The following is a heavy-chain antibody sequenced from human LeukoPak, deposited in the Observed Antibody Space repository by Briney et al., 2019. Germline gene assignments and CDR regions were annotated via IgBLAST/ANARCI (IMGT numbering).Heavy chain of an antibody. D-gene: IGHD3-10*01. CDR1: GGSVSSDSYY. CDR2: IYYSGST. Sequence: SETLSLTCTVSGGSVSSDSYYWTWIRQPPGKGLEWIGYIYYSGSTNQNPSLKSRVTISVDTSKNQFSLKLSSVTAADTAVYYCARWNYYTSGSSYRYFDYWGQGTLVPVSS. CDR3: ARWNYYTSGSSYRYFDY. V-gene: IGHV4-61*01. J-gene: IGHJ4*02.